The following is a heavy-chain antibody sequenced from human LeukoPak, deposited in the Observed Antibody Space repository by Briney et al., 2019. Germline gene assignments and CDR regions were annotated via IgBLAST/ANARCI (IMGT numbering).Heavy chain of an antibody. J-gene: IGHJ3*02. CDR3: ARAPGGDYAFDI. V-gene: IGHV4-59*12. D-gene: IGHD3-16*01. Sequence: MTSETLSLTCTVSGGSLSTYYWSWIRQPPGKGLEWIGYIYYTGSTNYNPSLKSRVTMSLDTSKNHFSLKLSSVTAADTAVYYCARAPGGDYAFDIWGQGTMVTVSS. CDR1: GGSLSTYY. CDR2: IYYTGST.